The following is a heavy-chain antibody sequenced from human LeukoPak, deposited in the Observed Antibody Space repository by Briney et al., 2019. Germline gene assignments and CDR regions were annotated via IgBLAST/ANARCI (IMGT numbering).Heavy chain of an antibody. Sequence: SQTLSLTCVISGDSVSSNSAAWNWLRQSPSRGLEWLGRTYYRSKWSNDYAVSVKSRINISPDTSKNKFSLQLNSVTPEDTAVYYCARSSRNYPPDHWGQGTLVTVSS. CDR1: GDSVSSNSAA. CDR2: TYYRSKWSN. CDR3: ARSSRNYPPDH. V-gene: IGHV6-1*01. J-gene: IGHJ4*02. D-gene: IGHD1-7*01.